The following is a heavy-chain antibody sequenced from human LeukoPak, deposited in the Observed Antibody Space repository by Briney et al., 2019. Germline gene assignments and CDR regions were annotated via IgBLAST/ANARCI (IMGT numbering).Heavy chain of an antibody. D-gene: IGHD1-1*01. CDR1: GLTVSSYS. CDR3: ATSGFDYFDY. V-gene: IGHV3-21*01. Sequence: PGGSLRLSCAASGLTVSSYSMNWVRQAPGKGLEWVSSISSSSSYIYYADSVKGRFTISRDNAKNSLYLQMNSLRAEDTAVYYCATSGFDYFDYWGQGTLVTVSS. J-gene: IGHJ4*02. CDR2: ISSSSSYI.